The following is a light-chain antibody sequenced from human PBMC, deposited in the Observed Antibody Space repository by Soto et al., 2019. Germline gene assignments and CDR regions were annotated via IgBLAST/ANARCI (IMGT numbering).Light chain of an antibody. J-gene: IGLJ1*01. V-gene: IGLV1-40*01. CDR2: GNS. CDR3: QSYDSSLSGYV. Sequence: QSVLAQPPSVSGAPGQRVTISCTGSSSNIGAGYDVHWYQQLPGTAPKLLIYGNSNRPSGVPDRFSGSKFGTSASLAITGLQAEDEADYYCQSYDSSLSGYVFGTGTKVTLL. CDR1: SSNIGAGYD.